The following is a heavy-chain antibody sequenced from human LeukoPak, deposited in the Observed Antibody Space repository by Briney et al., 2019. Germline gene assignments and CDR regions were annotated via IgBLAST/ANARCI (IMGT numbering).Heavy chain of an antibody. V-gene: IGHV1-8*03. CDR2: MNPNSGNT. Sequence: PKASVKVSRKASGYTFTSYDINGVRPATGQGVEGMGWMNPNSGNTGYAQKFQGRVTITRNTSISTAYMELSSLRSEDTAVYYCARAYGLRWSNPKNWRRNWFDPWGQGTLVTVSS. J-gene: IGHJ5*02. D-gene: IGHD4-23*01. CDR3: ARAYGLRWSNPKNWRRNWFDP. CDR1: GYTFTSYD.